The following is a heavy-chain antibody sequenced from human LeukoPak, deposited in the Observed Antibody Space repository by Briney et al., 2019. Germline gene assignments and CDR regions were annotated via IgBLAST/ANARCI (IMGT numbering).Heavy chain of an antibody. V-gene: IGHV1-8*01. D-gene: IGHD5-12*01. CDR2: MNPNTGNT. CDR1: GYTFTSYD. CDR3: ARGLGRGYSAYADH. Sequence: ASVTVSYKASGYTFTSYDINWVRQARGQGLEWMGWMNPNTGNTGYSQRFQGRVTITRSTSISTAYMELSSLRSEDTAVYFCARGLGRGYSAYADHWGQGTLVTVSS. J-gene: IGHJ4*02.